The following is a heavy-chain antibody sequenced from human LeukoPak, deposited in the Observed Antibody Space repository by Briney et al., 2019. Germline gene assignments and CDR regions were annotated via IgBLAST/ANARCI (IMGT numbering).Heavy chain of an antibody. CDR3: ARGPFTMVRENWFDP. J-gene: IGHJ5*02. Sequence: ASVKVSCKASGGTFSSYTISWVRQAPGQGLEWMGRIIPILGIANYAQKFQGRVTITAGKSTSTAYMELSSLRSEDTAVYYCARGPFTMVRENWFDPWGQGTLVTVSS. D-gene: IGHD3-10*01. CDR2: IIPILGIA. V-gene: IGHV1-69*02. CDR1: GGTFSSYT.